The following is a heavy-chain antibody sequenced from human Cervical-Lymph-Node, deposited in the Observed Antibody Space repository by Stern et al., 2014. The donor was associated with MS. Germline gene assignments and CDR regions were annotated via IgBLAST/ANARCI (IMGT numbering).Heavy chain of an antibody. J-gene: IGHJ4*02. CDR3: AAGTITMGATGY. CDR2: IVVGSGNP. V-gene: IGHV1-58*01. CDR1: GFTFISSG. D-gene: IGHD1-14*01. Sequence: QLVESGPEVKKPGTSVKVSCKASGFTFISSGVQWVRQARGQRLEWIGWIVVGSGNPNFAQKFQERVTITRDRSTSTAYMELSSLRSDDTAMYYCAAGTITMGATGYWGQGTLVTVSS.